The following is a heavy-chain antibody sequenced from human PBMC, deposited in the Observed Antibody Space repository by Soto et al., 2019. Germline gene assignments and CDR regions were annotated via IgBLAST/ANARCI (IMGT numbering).Heavy chain of an antibody. Sequence: VQLVESGGGSIQPGGSLRLSCVASGFTVSDNHMTWVRQAPGRGPEWVSTIYPGGNTFYAQSVMGRFTNSRDISKNMLYLQMNSLRAEDTAIYYCATGVDTAKDGYWGQGTLVTVSS. V-gene: IGHV3-53*01. CDR3: ATGVDTAKDGY. CDR1: GFTVSDNH. CDR2: IYPGGNT. D-gene: IGHD5-18*01. J-gene: IGHJ4*02.